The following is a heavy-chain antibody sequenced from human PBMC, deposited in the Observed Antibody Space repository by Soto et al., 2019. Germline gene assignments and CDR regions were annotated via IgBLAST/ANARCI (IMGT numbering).Heavy chain of an antibody. CDR1: GFSFTGYY. Sequence: GASVKVSCKASGFSFTGYYIHWLRQAPGQGLEWMGWINAHSGGTEYAQKFKGRVTLTRDTSIATAYLTLTSLTSDDTALYYCAKDLTRQLAYWLDPWGQGTKVTVSS. J-gene: IGHJ5*02. D-gene: IGHD6-6*01. CDR2: INAHSGGT. CDR3: AKDLTRQLAYWLDP. V-gene: IGHV1-2*02.